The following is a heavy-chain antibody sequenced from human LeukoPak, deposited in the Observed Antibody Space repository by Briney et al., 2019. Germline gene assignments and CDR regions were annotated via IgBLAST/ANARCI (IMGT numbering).Heavy chain of an antibody. CDR3: ARVQRPLDGADY. J-gene: IGHJ4*02. Sequence: SETLSLTCTVSGASISNYYWSWIRQPPGKGLECIGYVSYSGSTYYNPSLKSRVTISVDTSKNLFSLKLSSVTAADTAVYYCARVQRPLDGADYWGQGTLVTVSS. V-gene: IGHV4-59*01. CDR2: VSYSGST. CDR1: GASISNYY. D-gene: IGHD1-1*01.